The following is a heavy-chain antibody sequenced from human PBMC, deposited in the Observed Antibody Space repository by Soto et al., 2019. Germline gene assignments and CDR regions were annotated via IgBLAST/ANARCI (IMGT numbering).Heavy chain of an antibody. D-gene: IGHD3-22*01. CDR1: GFTFSSYA. CDR2: ISGSGGST. Sequence: GGSLRLSCAASGFTFSSYAMSWVRQAPGKGLEWVSAISGSGGSTYYADSVKGRFTISRDNSKNTLYLQMNSLRAEDTAVYYCAKDLSSLAMIVVANDYWGQGTLVTVSS. J-gene: IGHJ4*02. V-gene: IGHV3-23*01. CDR3: AKDLSSLAMIVVANDY.